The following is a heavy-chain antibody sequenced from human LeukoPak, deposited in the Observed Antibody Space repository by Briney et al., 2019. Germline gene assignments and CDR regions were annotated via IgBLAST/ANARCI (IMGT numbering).Heavy chain of an antibody. Sequence: GGSLRLSCAASGFTFSSYGMHWVRQAPGKGLERVAVIWYDGSNKYYADSVKGRFTISRDNSKNTLYLQMNSLRAEDTAVYYCARDANVVVPAAFYFDYWGQGTLVTVSS. CDR3: ARDANVVVPAAFYFDY. J-gene: IGHJ4*02. CDR2: IWYDGSNK. CDR1: GFTFSSYG. D-gene: IGHD2-2*01. V-gene: IGHV3-33*01.